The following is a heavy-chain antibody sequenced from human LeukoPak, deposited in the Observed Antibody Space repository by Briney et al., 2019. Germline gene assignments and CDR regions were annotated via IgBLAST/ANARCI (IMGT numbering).Heavy chain of an antibody. J-gene: IGHJ5*02. D-gene: IGHD1-14*01. V-gene: IGHV4-38-2*02. CDR3: ARVTSRLGWFDP. Sequence: SETLSLTCTVSGYSISSGYYWGWIRQPPGKGLEWIGSIYHSGSTYYKPSLKSRVTISVDTSKNQFSLKLRSVTAADTAVYYCARVTSRLGWFDPWGQGTLVTVSS. CDR2: IYHSGST. CDR1: GYSISSGYY.